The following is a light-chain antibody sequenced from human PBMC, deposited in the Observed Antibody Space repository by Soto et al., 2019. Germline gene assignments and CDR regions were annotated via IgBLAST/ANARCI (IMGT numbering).Light chain of an antibody. V-gene: IGLV2-11*01. CDR2: DVS. CDR3: CSYAGNSLWV. Sequence: QSALTQPRSVSGSPGQSVTISCTGSSSDVGGSNFVSWYQQHPVKAPKLVIYDVSKRPSGVPDRFSGSKSGNTASLTISGLQAEDEDDYYCCSYAGNSLWVFGGGTKVTVL. J-gene: IGLJ3*02. CDR1: SSDVGGSNF.